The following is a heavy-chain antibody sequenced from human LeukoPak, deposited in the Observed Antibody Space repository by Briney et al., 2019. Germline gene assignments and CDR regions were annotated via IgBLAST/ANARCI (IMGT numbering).Heavy chain of an antibody. J-gene: IGHJ4*02. V-gene: IGHV1-18*01. Sequence: ASVKVSCKASGYTFTSVGISCVRQAPGHGLEWMGWISAYNANTNFAQNLQGRVTMTTDTSTSTAYMELRSLRSDDTAVYYCARVQGSSGWYIDYWGQGTLVTVSS. CDR1: GYTFTSVG. D-gene: IGHD6-19*01. CDR3: ARVQGSSGWYIDY. CDR2: ISAYNANT.